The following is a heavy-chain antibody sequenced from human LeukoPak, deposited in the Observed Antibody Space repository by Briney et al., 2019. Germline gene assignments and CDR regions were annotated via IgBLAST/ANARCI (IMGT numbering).Heavy chain of an antibody. J-gene: IGHJ6*03. CDR2: ISAYNGNT. CDR1: GGTFSSYG. Sequence: ASVKVSCKASGGTFSSYGISWVRQAPGQGLEWMGWISAYNGNTNYAQKLQGRVTMTTDTSTSTAYMELRSLRSDDTAVYYCATSIRFLEWLPPSGYMDVWGKGTTVTVSS. D-gene: IGHD3-3*01. V-gene: IGHV1-18*01. CDR3: ATSIRFLEWLPPSGYMDV.